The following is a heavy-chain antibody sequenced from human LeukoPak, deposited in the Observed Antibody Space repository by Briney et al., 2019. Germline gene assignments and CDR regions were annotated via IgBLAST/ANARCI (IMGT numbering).Heavy chain of an antibody. Sequence: PSETLSLTCTVSGGSISSSSYYWGWIRQPPGKGLEWIGSIYYSGSTYYNPSLKSRVTISVYTSKNQFSLKLSSVTAADTAVYYCARHLYSSSMYGWFDPWGQGTLVTVSS. D-gene: IGHD6-13*01. V-gene: IGHV4-39*01. CDR2: IYYSGST. CDR1: GGSISSSSYY. J-gene: IGHJ5*02. CDR3: ARHLYSSSMYGWFDP.